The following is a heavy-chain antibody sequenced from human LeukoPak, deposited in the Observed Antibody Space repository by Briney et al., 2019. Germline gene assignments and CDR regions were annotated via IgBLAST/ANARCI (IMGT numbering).Heavy chain of an antibody. CDR1: GYSITRGYY. V-gene: IGHV4-38-2*02. CDR3: ARDPQALALRYCSGYRCHSCFDY. D-gene: IGHD2-15*01. J-gene: IGHJ4*02. CDR2: IYHSGNT. Sequence: SETLSLTCTVSGYSITRGYYWAWIRQPPGKGLEWIGTIYHSGNTYYNPSFRSRITISVDTSKNQFSLILSSVTAANTAIYYCARDPQALALRYCSGYRCHSCFDYWGQGTLVTVSS.